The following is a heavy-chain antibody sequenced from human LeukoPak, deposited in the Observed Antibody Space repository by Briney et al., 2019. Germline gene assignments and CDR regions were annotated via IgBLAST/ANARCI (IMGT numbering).Heavy chain of an antibody. J-gene: IGHJ6*02. V-gene: IGHV3-48*02. CDR3: ARDGPVDTAMVLDYYGMDV. CDR1: GFTFSSYA. D-gene: IGHD5-18*01. Sequence: GGSLRLSCAASGFTFSSYAMSWVRQAPGKGLEWVSYISSSSSTIYYADSVKGRFTISRDNAKNSLYLQMNGLRDEDTAVYYCARDGPVDTAMVLDYYGMDVWGQGTTVTVSS. CDR2: ISSSSSTI.